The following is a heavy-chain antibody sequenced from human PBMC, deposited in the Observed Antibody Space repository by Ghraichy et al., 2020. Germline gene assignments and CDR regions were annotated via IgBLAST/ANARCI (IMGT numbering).Heavy chain of an antibody. CDR2: INHSGST. CDR1: GGSFSGYY. J-gene: IGHJ5*02. D-gene: IGHD6-19*01. V-gene: IGHV4-34*01. CDR3: ARGKMFEQWLRNWFDP. Sequence: SETLSLTCAVYGGSFSGYYWSWIRQPPGKGLEWIGEINHSGSTNYNPSLKSRVTISVDTSKNQFSLKLSSVTAADTAVYYCARGKMFEQWLRNWFDPWGQGTLVTVSS.